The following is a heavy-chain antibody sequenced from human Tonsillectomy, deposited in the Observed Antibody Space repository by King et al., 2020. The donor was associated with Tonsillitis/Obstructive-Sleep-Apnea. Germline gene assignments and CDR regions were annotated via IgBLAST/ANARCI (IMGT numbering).Heavy chain of an antibody. CDR1: GGSISSSSYY. J-gene: IGHJ5*02. Sequence: QLQESGPGLVKPSETLSLTCTVSGGSISSSSYYWGWIRQPPGKGLEWIGCIYYSGSTYYNPSLKSRVTISVDTSKNQFSLRLTSVTAAETAVYYCARLDVVGAAHFKVFDPWGQGSLVTVSS. V-gene: IGHV4-39*01. D-gene: IGHD2-21*01. CDR2: IYYSGST. CDR3: ARLDVVGAAHFKVFDP.